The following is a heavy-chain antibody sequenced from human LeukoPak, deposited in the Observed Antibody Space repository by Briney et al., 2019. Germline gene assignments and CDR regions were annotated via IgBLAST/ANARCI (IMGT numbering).Heavy chain of an antibody. D-gene: IGHD5-18*01. CDR1: GFTFSDYY. CDR3: AGDKRLLYSYGPSFDY. V-gene: IGHV3-11*01. J-gene: IGHJ4*02. CDR2: ISSGGDPK. Sequence: SGGSLRLSCAASGFTFSDYYMSWIRQAPGKGLEWVSYISSGGDPKYYADSVKGRFTISRDNAKNSLYPQMDSLRAEDTAVYYCAGDKRLLYSYGPSFDYWGQGTLVTVSS.